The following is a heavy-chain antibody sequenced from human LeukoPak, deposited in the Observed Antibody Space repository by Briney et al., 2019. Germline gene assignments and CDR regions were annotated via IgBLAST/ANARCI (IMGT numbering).Heavy chain of an antibody. CDR1: GFTFSDYF. D-gene: IGHD2/OR15-2a*01. Sequence: GGSLRLSCAASGFTFSDYFMNCVRQTPGKGLEWVAHISSSGKMMYYADSVKGRITISRDNAKNSLYLQMNILRGEDTGVYYCARAQFRYFRYMDVWGNGTTVTVSS. J-gene: IGHJ6*03. CDR3: ARAQFRYFRYMDV. CDR2: ISSSGKMM. V-gene: IGHV3-11*04.